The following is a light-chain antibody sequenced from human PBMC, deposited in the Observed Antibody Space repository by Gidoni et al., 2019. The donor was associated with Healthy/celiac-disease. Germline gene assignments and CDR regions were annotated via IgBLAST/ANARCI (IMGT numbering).Light chain of an antibody. CDR2: DAS. V-gene: IGKV3-11*01. CDR1: KRVISY. CDR3: QQRSNWPPIT. J-gene: IGKJ5*01. Sequence: EIVLTQSPATLSLSPGERATLSCRASKRVISYFAWYQQKPGQAPRLLIYDASNRATGIPARFSGSGSGTDFTLTISSLEPEDFAVYYCQQRSNWPPITFGQGTRLEIK.